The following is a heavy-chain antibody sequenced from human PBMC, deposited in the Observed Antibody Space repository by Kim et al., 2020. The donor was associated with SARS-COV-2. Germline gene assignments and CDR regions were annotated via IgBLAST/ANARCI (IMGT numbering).Heavy chain of an antibody. CDR2: IIPILDIA. Sequence: SVKVSCKASGGTFSSYTISWVRQAPGQGLEWMGRIIPILDIANYAQKFQGRVTITADKSTSTAYMELSSLRSEDTAVYYCAREGRSSSENRYFDYWGQGTLVTVSS. D-gene: IGHD6-6*01. V-gene: IGHV1-69*04. J-gene: IGHJ4*02. CDR3: AREGRSSSENRYFDY. CDR1: GGTFSSYT.